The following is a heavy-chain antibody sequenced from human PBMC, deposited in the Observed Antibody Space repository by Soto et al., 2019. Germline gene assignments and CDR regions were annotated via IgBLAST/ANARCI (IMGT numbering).Heavy chain of an antibody. V-gene: IGHV1-18*04. CDR3: ARDRPYSSGWEPMDY. Sequence: QVKLVQSGAEVKKPGASVKVSCKASGYTFTSYGISWVRQAPGQGLEWMGWISAYDGDTLYAQKLQGRVTMTTDTSTSTAYMEVRSLRYDDTALYYCARDRPYSSGWEPMDYWGLGTLVTVSS. CDR1: GYTFTSYG. J-gene: IGHJ4*02. D-gene: IGHD6-25*01. CDR2: ISAYDGDT.